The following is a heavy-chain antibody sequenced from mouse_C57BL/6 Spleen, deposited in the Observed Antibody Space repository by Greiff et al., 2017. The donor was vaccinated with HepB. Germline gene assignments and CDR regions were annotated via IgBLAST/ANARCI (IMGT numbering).Heavy chain of an antibody. V-gene: IGHV1-53*01. CDR3: ARTLYYGSSPYYAMDY. J-gene: IGHJ4*01. CDR1: GYTFTSYW. CDR2: INPSNGGT. Sequence: VQLQQPGTELVKPGASVKLSCKASGYTFTSYWMHWVKQRPGQGLEWIGNINPSNGGTNYNEKFKSKATLTVDKSSSTAYMQLSSLTSEDSAVYYCARTLYYGSSPYYAMDYWGQGTSVTVSS. D-gene: IGHD1-1*01.